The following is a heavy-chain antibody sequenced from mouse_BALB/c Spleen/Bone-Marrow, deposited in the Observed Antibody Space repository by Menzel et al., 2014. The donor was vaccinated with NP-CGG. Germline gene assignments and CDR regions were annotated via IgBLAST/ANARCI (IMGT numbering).Heavy chain of an antibody. J-gene: IGHJ3*01. Sequence: VKLQESGPGLVAPSQSLSITCTVSGFSLTSYGVHWVRQPPGKGLEWLGVIWAGGSTNYNSALMSRLSISKDNSKSQVFLKMNSLQTDDTAMYYCASDRGGSYWGQGTLVTVSA. CDR3: ASDRGGSY. CDR2: IWAGGST. CDR1: GFSLTSYG. V-gene: IGHV2-9*02.